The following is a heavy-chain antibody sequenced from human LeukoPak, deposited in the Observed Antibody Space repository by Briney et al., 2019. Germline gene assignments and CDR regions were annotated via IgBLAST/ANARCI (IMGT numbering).Heavy chain of an antibody. D-gene: IGHD2-2*01. CDR1: GGSFSGYY. J-gene: IGHJ4*02. Sequence: SETLSLTCAVYGGSFSGYYWSWIHQPPGKGLEWIGEINHSGSTNYNPSLKSRVTISVDTSKNQFSLKLRSVTAADTAVYYCARGGGLGRLKWVVVPAAPFDYWGQGTLVTVPS. V-gene: IGHV4-34*01. CDR3: ARGGGLGRLKWVVVPAAPFDY. CDR2: INHSGST.